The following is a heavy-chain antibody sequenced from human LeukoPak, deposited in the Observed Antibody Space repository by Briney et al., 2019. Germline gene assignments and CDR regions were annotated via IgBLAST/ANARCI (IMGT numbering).Heavy chain of an antibody. CDR2: INHSGST. Sequence: SETLSLTCDVYGGSFSGYYWSWIRQPPGKGLEWIGEINHSGSTNYNPSLKSRVTISVDTSKNQFSLKLSSVTAADTAVHYCARGGREAAAGTFDYWGQGTLVTVSS. CDR1: GGSFSGYY. D-gene: IGHD6-13*01. J-gene: IGHJ4*02. V-gene: IGHV4-34*01. CDR3: ARGGREAAAGTFDY.